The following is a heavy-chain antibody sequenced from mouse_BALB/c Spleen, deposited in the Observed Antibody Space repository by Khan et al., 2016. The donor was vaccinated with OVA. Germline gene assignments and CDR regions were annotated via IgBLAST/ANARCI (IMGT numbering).Heavy chain of an antibody. CDR2: ISPGNGDI. Sequence: QVQLQQSDAELVKPGASVKISCKASGYTFTDHAIHWVKQKPEQGLEWIGYISPGNGDIKYNEKFKGKATLTADKSSSTAYMQLNSLTSEDSAVXFSKRPAYYRYDWFAYWGQGTLVTVSA. CDR3: KRPAYYRYDWFAY. CDR1: GYTFTDHA. D-gene: IGHD2-14*01. V-gene: IGHV1S53*02. J-gene: IGHJ3*01.